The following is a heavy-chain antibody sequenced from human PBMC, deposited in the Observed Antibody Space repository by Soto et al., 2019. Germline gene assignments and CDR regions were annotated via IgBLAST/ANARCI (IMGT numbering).Heavy chain of an antibody. J-gene: IGHJ4*02. Sequence: EVQLLESGGGLVQPGGSPRLSCAASGFTFSSYAMIWVRQAPGKGLEWVSSIYDSGATTYYADSVKGRFTISRDNSRNTLYVQMNSLRAEDTAVYYCAKSSNNRDSKPFDYWGQGTLVTVSS. CDR2: IYDSGATT. CDR3: AKSSNNRDSKPFDY. V-gene: IGHV3-23*01. CDR1: GFTFSSYA. D-gene: IGHD4-4*01.